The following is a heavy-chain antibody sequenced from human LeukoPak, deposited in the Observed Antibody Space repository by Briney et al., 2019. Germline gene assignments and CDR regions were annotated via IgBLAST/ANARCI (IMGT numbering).Heavy chain of an antibody. D-gene: IGHD6-19*01. CDR1: GDAIINGYF. V-gene: IGHV4-38-2*01. J-gene: IGHJ5*02. CDR2: IHFRESP. Sequence: PSETLSLTCAVSGDAIINGYFWGWIRQPPGKGLEWISIIHFRESPYYSPSLESRVTMAIDTSKNHFSLKLNSVTAADTAVYFCARGGGVRTGSGWRPGNWFDPWGQGTRVIVSS. CDR3: ARGGGVRTGSGWRPGNWFDP.